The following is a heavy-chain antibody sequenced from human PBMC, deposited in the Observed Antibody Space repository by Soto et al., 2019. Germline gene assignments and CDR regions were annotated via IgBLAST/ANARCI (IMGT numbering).Heavy chain of an antibody. V-gene: IGHV1-8*01. CDR1: GYSFTSLD. Sequence: ASVRVSCKTSGYSFTSLDINWVRQATGQGPEWMGWMSPQRGNTGYAQKLQGRVTMTWDISISTAYMELNSLTSEDTAVYYCARGITAGYDYWGQGTLVTVSS. J-gene: IGHJ4*02. CDR2: MSPQRGNT. D-gene: IGHD3-16*01. CDR3: ARGITAGYDY.